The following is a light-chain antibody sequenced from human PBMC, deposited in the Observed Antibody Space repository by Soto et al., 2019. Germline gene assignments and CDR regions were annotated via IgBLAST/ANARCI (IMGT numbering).Light chain of an antibody. CDR3: QVWDSSSDHVV. V-gene: IGLV3-21*04. CDR2: YDS. CDR1: NIGRKS. J-gene: IGLJ2*01. Sequence: SSELTQPPSVSVAPGKTARITCGGNNIGRKSVHWYQQQPGQAPVLVIYYDSDRPSRIPERFSGSNSGNTATLTISRVEAWDEAQYYCQVWDSSSDHVVFGGGTKLAVL.